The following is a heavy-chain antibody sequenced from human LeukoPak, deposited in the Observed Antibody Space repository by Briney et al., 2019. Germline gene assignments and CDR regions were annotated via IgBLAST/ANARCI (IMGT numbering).Heavy chain of an antibody. CDR2: ISAYNGNT. Sequence: GASVKVSCKASGYTFTSYGISWVRQAPGQGLEWMGWISAYNGNTNYAQKLQGRVTMTTDTSTSTAYTELRSLRSDDTAVYYCARANRFRFSSGWYDYWGQGTLVTVSS. D-gene: IGHD6-19*01. CDR1: GYTFTSYG. J-gene: IGHJ4*02. V-gene: IGHV1-18*01. CDR3: ARANRFRFSSGWYDY.